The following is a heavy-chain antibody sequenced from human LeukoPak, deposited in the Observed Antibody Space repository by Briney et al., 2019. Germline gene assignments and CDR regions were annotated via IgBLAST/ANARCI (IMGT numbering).Heavy chain of an antibody. V-gene: IGHV3-30*18. CDR3: AKGLQWELPLDY. CDR1: GFTFNNYG. CDR2: ISEDGSNE. J-gene: IGHJ4*02. Sequence: PGGSLRLSCAASGFTFNNYGMHCVRQAPGKGLEWVAFISEDGSNEKYADSVKGRFTISRDNSNKTLSLQMNSLRAEDTALYYCAKGLQWELPLDYWGQGTLVTVSS. D-gene: IGHD1-26*01.